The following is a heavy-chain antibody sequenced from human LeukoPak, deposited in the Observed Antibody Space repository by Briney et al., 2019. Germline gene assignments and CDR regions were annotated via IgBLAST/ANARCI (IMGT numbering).Heavy chain of an antibody. D-gene: IGHD6-13*01. J-gene: IGHJ4*02. CDR2: ITGSSDKT. Sequence: PGGSLRLSCAASGFTFSSYAMNWVRQAPGKGLEWVSGITGSSDKTFYADSVKGRFTIFRDSSKNTMYLQINSLRGEDSAIYYCAKDLSSSWQIDYWGQGTLVTVSS. CDR3: AKDLSSSWQIDY. CDR1: GFTFSSYA. V-gene: IGHV3-23*01.